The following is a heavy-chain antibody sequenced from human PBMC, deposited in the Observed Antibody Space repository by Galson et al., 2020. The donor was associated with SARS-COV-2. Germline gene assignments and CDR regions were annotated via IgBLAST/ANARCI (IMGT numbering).Heavy chain of an antibody. J-gene: IGHJ4*02. Sequence: GASLRLSCAASGFTFSSYGMHWVRQAPGKGLEWVAVISYDGSNKYYADSVKGRFTISRDNSKNTLYLQMNSLRAEDTAVYYCAKDIYGSGSLADYWGQGTLVTVSS. V-gene: IGHV3-30*18. D-gene: IGHD3-10*01. CDR1: GFTFSSYG. CDR3: AKDIYGSGSLADY. CDR2: ISYDGSNK.